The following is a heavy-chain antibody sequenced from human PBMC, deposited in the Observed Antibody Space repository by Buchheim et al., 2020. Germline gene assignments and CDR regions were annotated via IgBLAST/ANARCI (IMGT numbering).Heavy chain of an antibody. CDR2: ISYDGTNK. J-gene: IGHJ4*02. D-gene: IGHD3-22*01. Sequence: QVQLVESGGGVVQPGRSLRLSCAASGFTFSNYGMHWVRQAPGKGLEWVAVISYDGTNKYYADSVKGRFTISRDSSKNTLYLQMNSLRVEDTAVYYCAKYYYDSSDCHGVPGNWGQGTL. CDR1: GFTFSNYG. CDR3: AKYYYDSSDCHGVPGN. V-gene: IGHV3-30*18.